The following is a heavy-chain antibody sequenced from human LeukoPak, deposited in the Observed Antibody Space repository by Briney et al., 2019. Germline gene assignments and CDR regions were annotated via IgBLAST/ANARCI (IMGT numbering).Heavy chain of an antibody. CDR2: ISGYNGNT. Sequence: ASVKVSCKASGYTFTTYGINWVRQAPGQGLEWMGWISGYNGNTNYAQKLQGRVIMTTDTSTSTAYMELRSLRSDDTAIYYCARNRSSWYDWFDPWGQGTLVTVSS. J-gene: IGHJ5*02. V-gene: IGHV1-18*01. CDR1: GYTFTTYG. D-gene: IGHD6-13*01. CDR3: ARNRSSWYDWFDP.